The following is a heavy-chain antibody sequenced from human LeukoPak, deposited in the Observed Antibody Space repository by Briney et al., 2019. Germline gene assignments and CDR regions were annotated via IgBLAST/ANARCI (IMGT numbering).Heavy chain of an antibody. J-gene: IGHJ4*02. CDR3: AREDGYSSSWYSDY. D-gene: IGHD6-13*01. CDR2: ISSTSIYT. CDR1: GFTSSDYY. V-gene: IGHV3-11*05. Sequence: GGSLRLSCAASGFTSSDYYMSWIRQAPGKGLEWVSGISSTSIYTNYADSVEGRFTISRDNAKNSLYLQMNSLRAEDTAVYYCAREDGYSSSWYSDYWGQGTLVTVSS.